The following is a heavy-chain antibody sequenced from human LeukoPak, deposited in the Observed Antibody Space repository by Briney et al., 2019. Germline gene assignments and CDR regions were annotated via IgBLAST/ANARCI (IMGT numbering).Heavy chain of an antibody. Sequence: GGSLRLSCAASGFTFSSYRRNWVRQAPGKELEWVSSISDSSSHIYYADSVKGRFTISRDNAKNSLYLQMNSLRAEDTAVYYCAELGTTMIGGVWGKGTTVTISS. CDR1: GFTFSSYR. CDR3: AELGTTMIGGV. V-gene: IGHV3-21*01. D-gene: IGHD3-10*02. CDR2: ISDSSSHI. J-gene: IGHJ6*04.